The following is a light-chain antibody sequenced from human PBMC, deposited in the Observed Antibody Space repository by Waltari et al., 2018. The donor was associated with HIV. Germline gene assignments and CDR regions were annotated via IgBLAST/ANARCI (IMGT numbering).Light chain of an antibody. Sequence: QSVLRQLPSASGTPGQRVTISCSGSRSNIGTNNVNWYQQLPGTAPKLLIHSNNQRPSGVPDRFSGSRSGTSASLVISGLQSEDEADYYCSAWDDNVNALFGGGTKLTVL. J-gene: IGLJ2*01. V-gene: IGLV1-44*01. CDR3: SAWDDNVNAL. CDR1: RSNIGTNN. CDR2: SNN.